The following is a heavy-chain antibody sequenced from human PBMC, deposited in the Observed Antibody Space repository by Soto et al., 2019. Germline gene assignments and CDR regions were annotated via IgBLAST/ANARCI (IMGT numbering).Heavy chain of an antibody. V-gene: IGHV4-39*01. Sequence: QLQRQESGPGLVKPSETLSLTCTVSGVSVPTSYSYWGGIRQPPGKGLGWIGSVYYHGNSNYKQSPERRVAISVVPSRTQFSLIFSSVTAADTAVYSCASHPTHAEVTAYATHYFGAWGQGTLITVSS. J-gene: IGHJ4*02. CDR1: GVSVPTSYSY. CDR3: ASHPTHAEVTAYATHYFGA. D-gene: IGHD2-21*02. CDR2: VYYHGNS.